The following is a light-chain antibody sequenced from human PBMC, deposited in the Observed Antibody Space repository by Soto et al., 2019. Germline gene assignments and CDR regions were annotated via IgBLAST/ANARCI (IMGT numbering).Light chain of an antibody. CDR3: KQCYSSHRT. V-gene: IGKV1-39*01. CDR2: AAS. Sequence: DIQMTQSPSTLSASVGDRVTITCRASQSISTYLNWYQQKLGRAPTLLIYAASSLQSGVPSRFSGGGSGTDFNLTISSLQPEDFAMYFCKQCYSSHRTFGQGTKVEIK. CDR1: QSISTY. J-gene: IGKJ1*01.